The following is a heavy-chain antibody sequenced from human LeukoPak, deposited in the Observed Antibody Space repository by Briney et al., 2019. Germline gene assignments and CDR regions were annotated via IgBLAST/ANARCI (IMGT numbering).Heavy chain of an antibody. CDR3: ARDRGGSYFSY. J-gene: IGHJ4*02. V-gene: IGHV3-7*01. CDR1: GFTFSSYA. D-gene: IGHD1-26*01. Sequence: PGGSLRLSCAASGFTFSSYAMHWVRQAPGKGLEWVANIKQDGSETYYVDSVKGRFTISRDNAKNSLYLQMNSLRAEDTAVYYCARDRGGSYFSYWGRGTLVTVSS. CDR2: IKQDGSET.